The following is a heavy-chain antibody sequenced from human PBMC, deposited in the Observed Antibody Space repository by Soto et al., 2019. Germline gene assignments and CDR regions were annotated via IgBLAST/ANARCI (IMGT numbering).Heavy chain of an antibody. CDR1: GYTFTSYG. V-gene: IGHV1-18*01. D-gene: IGHD3-3*01. J-gene: IGHJ6*02. CDR2: ISAYNGNT. CDR3: AREIHDYDFWSGQYYYGMDV. Sequence: ASVKVSCKASGYTFTSYGISWVRQAPGQGLEWMGWISAYNGNTNYAQKLQGRVTMTTDTSTSTAYMELRSLRSDDTAVYYCAREIHDYDFWSGQYYYGMDVWGQGTTVTVSS.